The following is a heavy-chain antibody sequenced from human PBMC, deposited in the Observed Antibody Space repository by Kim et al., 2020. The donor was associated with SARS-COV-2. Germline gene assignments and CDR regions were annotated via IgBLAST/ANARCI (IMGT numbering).Heavy chain of an antibody. D-gene: IGHD6-19*01. Sequence: SETLSLTCAVYGGSFSGYYWSWIRQPPGKGLEWIGEINHSGSTNYNPSLKSRVTISVDTSKNQFSLKLSSVTAADTAVYYCARAIAVAGQYFQHWGQGT. CDR1: GGSFSGYY. CDR3: ARAIAVAGQYFQH. V-gene: IGHV4-34*01. J-gene: IGHJ1*01. CDR2: INHSGST.